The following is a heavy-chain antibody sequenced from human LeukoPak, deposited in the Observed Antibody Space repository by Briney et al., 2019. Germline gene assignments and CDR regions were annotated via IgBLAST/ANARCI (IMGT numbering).Heavy chain of an antibody. V-gene: IGHV3-23*01. Sequence: QPGGSLRLSCAASGFTFSSYAMSWVRQAPGKGLEWVSAISGSGGSTYYADSVKGRFTISRDNSKNTLYLQMNSLRAEDTAVYYCAKPNRYCSGGSCYAVDYWGQGTLVTVSS. CDR1: GFTFSSYA. J-gene: IGHJ4*02. D-gene: IGHD2-15*01. CDR2: ISGSGGST. CDR3: AKPNRYCSGGSCYAVDY.